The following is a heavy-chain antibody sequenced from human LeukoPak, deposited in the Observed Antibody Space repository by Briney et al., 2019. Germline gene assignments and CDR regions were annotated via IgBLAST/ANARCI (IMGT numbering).Heavy chain of an antibody. CDR2: IYYSGST. Sequence: PSDTLSLTCTVSGYSISSGYYWCWIRQPPGKGLEWIGYIYYSGSTYYNPSLKSRVTISVDTSKNQSSMKLSSVTAADTAVYYCARALLDNSKGYYYYYYMDVWGKGTTVTVSS. D-gene: IGHD4-11*01. V-gene: IGHV4-38-2*02. J-gene: IGHJ6*03. CDR3: ARALLDNSKGYYYYYYMDV. CDR1: GYSISSGYY.